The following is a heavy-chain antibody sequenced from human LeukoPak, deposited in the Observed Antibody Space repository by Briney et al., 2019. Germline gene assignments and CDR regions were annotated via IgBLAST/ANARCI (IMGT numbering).Heavy chain of an antibody. CDR3: AGAVGASFDY. V-gene: IGHV1-69*06. CDR2: IIPIFGTA. D-gene: IGHD1-26*01. J-gene: IGHJ4*02. CDR1: GYTFTTYG. Sequence: SVKVSCKASGYTFTTYGITWVRQAPGQGLEWMGGIIPIFGTANYAQKFQGRVTITADKSTSTAYMELSSLRSEDTAVYYCAGAVGASFDYWGQGTLVTVSS.